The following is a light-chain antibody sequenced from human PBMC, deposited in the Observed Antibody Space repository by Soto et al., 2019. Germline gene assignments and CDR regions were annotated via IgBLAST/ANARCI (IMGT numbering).Light chain of an antibody. CDR2: DAS. V-gene: IGKV3-20*01. CDR1: QTIDNTH. CDR3: HQYGRSPHT. Sequence: RVMPPAPATRSLSPGARATLSCMASQTIDNTHVAWYQQRPGQAPRLLIYDASRRDIGVPDRFSGSGSGTDFTLTISGLEPEDFAVYFCHQYGRSPHTFGQGTKADI. J-gene: IGKJ1*01.